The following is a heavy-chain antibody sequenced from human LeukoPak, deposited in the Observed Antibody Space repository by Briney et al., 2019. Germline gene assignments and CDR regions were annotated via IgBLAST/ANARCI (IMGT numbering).Heavy chain of an antibody. CDR1: GGSISGTYY. D-gene: IGHD4-23*01. CDR2: IYYTGTT. J-gene: IGHJ4*02. V-gene: IGHV4-61*01. CDR3: ARETPVARYYFDY. Sequence: PSETLSLTCTVSGGSISGTYYWSWIRQPPGKGLEWIGYIYYTGTTDSNPSLKSRVTISVDTSKNQFSLKLSSVTAADTAVYYCARETPVARYYFDYWGQGTLVTVSS.